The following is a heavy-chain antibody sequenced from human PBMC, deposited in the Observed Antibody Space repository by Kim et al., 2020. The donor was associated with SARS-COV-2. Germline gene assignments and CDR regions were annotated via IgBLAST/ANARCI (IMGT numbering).Heavy chain of an antibody. CDR1: GFTFSSYA. CDR3: ARDVSHDFWSGPRDFDY. V-gene: IGHV3-30-3*01. CDR2: ISYDGSNT. D-gene: IGHD3-3*01. Sequence: GGSLSLSCAASGFTFSSYAIHWVRQAPGKGLEWVAVISYDGSNTYYADSVRGRFTISRDNSKNTLYLQMNSLRAEDTAVYYCARDVSHDFWSGPRDFDYWGQGTLVTVSS. J-gene: IGHJ4*02.